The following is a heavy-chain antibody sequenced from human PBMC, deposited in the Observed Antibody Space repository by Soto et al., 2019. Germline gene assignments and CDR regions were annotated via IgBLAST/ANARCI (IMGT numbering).Heavy chain of an antibody. CDR1: GFTFSSYS. D-gene: IGHD6-19*01. CDR3: ARDPSGYSSGWYFDL. V-gene: IGHV3-21*01. J-gene: IGHJ2*01. Sequence: EVQLVESGGGLVKPGGSLRLSCAASGFTFSSYSMNWVRQAPGKGLEWVSSISSSSSYIYYADSVKGRFTISRDNAKNSLYLQKNSLRAEDTAVYYCARDPSGYSSGWYFDLWGRGTLVTVSS. CDR2: ISSSSSYI.